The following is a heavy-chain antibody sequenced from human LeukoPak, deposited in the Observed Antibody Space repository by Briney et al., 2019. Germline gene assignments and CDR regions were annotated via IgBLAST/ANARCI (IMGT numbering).Heavy chain of an antibody. CDR3: AKEGFGLDY. D-gene: IGHD3-10*01. CDR2: ISYDGSNK. CDR1: GFTFSNYG. J-gene: IGHJ4*02. V-gene: IGHV3-30*06. Sequence: GGSLRLSCTASGFTFSNYGMHWVRQAPGKGLEWVAVISYDGSNKYYADSVKGRFTISRDNSKNTLYLQMNSLRAEDTAVYYCAKEGFGLDYWGQGTLVTVSS.